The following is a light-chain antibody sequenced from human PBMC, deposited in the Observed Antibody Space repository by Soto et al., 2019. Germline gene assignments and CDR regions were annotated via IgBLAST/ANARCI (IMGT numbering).Light chain of an antibody. V-gene: IGLV2-14*01. CDR2: EVS. J-gene: IGLJ3*02. CDR3: SSYTTSGTPV. CDR1: SSDVGGYNY. Sequence: QSALTQPASVSGSPGQSITISCTGTSSDVGGYNYLSWYQQNPGKAPKVMIYEVSNRPSGVSNRFSGSKSGNTASLTISGLPAEDEADYYCSSYTTSGTPVFGGGTKVTVL.